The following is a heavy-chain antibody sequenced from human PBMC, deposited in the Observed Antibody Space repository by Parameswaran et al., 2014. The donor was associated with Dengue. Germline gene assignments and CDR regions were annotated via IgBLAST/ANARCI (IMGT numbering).Heavy chain of an antibody. J-gene: IGHJ6*02. V-gene: IGHV3-33*01. Sequence: WIRQPPGKRLEWVAVIWYDGSNKYYADSVKGRFTISRDNSKNTLYLQMNSLRAEDTAVYYCARGSAGYYDFWSGLLLSGMDVWGQGTTVTVSS. CDR2: IWYDGSNK. CDR3: ARGSAGYYDFWSGLLLSGMDV. D-gene: IGHD3-3*01.